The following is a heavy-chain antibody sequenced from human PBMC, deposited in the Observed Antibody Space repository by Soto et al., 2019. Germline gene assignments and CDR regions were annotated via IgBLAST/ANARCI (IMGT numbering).Heavy chain of an antibody. Sequence: LRLSCAASGFTFSSYGMHWVRQAPGKGLEWVAVISYDGSNKYYADSVKGRFTISRDNSKNTLYLQMNSLRAEDTAVYYCAKASVAAADPPNFDYWGQGTLVTVSS. J-gene: IGHJ4*02. CDR3: AKASVAAADPPNFDY. V-gene: IGHV3-30*18. CDR2: ISYDGSNK. CDR1: GFTFSSYG. D-gene: IGHD6-13*01.